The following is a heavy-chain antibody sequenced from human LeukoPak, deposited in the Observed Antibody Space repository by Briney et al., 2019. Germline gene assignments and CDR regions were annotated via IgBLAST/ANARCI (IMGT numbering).Heavy chain of an antibody. CDR1: GGTFSSYA. CDR2: IIPIFGIA. J-gene: IGHJ5*02. CDR3: ARGEVVTNWFDP. V-gene: IGHV1-69*04. Sequence: SVKVSCKASGGTFSSYAISWVRQAPGQGLEWMGRIIPIFGIANYAQKFQGRVTITADKSTSTAYMELSSLRSEDTAVYYCARGEVVTNWFDPWGQGTLVTVSS. D-gene: IGHD4-23*01.